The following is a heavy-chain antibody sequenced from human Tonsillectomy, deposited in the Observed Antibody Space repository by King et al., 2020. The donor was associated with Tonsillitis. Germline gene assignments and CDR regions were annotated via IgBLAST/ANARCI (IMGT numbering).Heavy chain of an antibody. CDR1: GFSFSTYS. Sequence: VQLVESGGGLVQPGGSLRLSCAASGFSFSTYSMNWVRQAPGKGLEGVSYISSSSNLIYYADSVKGRFTISRDNAKNSLFLEMNNLRAEDTAVYYCVRETRIPRSYHFDYWGQGTLVTVSS. CDR3: VRETRIPRSYHFDY. V-gene: IGHV3-48*01. CDR2: ISSSSNLI. D-gene: IGHD2-2*02. J-gene: IGHJ4*02.